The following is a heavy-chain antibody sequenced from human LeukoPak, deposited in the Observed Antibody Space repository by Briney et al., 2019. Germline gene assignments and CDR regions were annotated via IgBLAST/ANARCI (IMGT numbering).Heavy chain of an antibody. CDR2: IYSRGST. CDR1: GGSISSYY. V-gene: IGHV4-4*07. Sequence: SETLSLTCTVSGGSISSYYWSWIRQPAGKGLEWIGRIYSRGSTNYNPSLQSRVTMSVDTSKNQISLKLNSVTAADRAVYYCSRDPMGGTFRAFDIWGQGTMVTVSS. J-gene: IGHJ3*02. CDR3: SRDPMGGTFRAFDI. D-gene: IGHD6-19*01.